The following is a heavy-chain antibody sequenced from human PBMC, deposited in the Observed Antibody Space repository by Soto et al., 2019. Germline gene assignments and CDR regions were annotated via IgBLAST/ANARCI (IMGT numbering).Heavy chain of an antibody. V-gene: IGHV1-8*01. CDR1: GYTFTSYD. CDR3: ARDFYDSSGYSRWVYYYGMDV. D-gene: IGHD3-22*01. CDR2: MNPNSGNT. J-gene: IGHJ6*02. Sequence: ASVKVSCKASGYTFTSYDINWVRQATGQGLEWMGWMNPNSGNTGYAQKFQGRVTMTRNTSISTAYMELSSLRSEDTAVYYCARDFYDSSGYSRWVYYYGMDVWGQGTTVTVSS.